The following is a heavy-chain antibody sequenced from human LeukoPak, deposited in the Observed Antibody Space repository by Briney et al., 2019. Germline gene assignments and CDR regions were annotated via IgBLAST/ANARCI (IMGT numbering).Heavy chain of an antibody. D-gene: IGHD4-17*01. CDR2: IYPSGGT. V-gene: IGHV4-4*07. CDR3: AREYGDLDY. Sequence: SETLSLTCIVSGGSIRGFYWSWIRQPAGKGLEWIGRIYPSGGTNYNPSLKSRVTMSTDTSKNQFSLKLRSVTAADTAVYYCAREYGDLDYWGQGTLVTVSS. J-gene: IGHJ4*02. CDR1: GGSIRGFY.